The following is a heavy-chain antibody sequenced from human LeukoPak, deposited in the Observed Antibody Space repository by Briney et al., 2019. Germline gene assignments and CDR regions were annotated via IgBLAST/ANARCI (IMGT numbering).Heavy chain of an antibody. CDR1: GFTFSSYA. Sequence: GGSLRLSCAASGFTFSSYAMSWVRQAPGKGLEWVSAISGSGGSTYYADSVKGRFTISRDNSKNTLYLQMSSLRAEDTAVYYCAKDKGGYYDSSGYEDWGQGTLVTVSS. V-gene: IGHV3-23*01. CDR3: AKDKGGYYDSSGYED. CDR2: ISGSGGST. D-gene: IGHD3-22*01. J-gene: IGHJ4*02.